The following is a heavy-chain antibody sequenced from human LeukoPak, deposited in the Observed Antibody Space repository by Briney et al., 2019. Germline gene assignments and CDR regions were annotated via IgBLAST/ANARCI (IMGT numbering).Heavy chain of an antibody. CDR2: ISSSSNYI. CDR1: GFTFSSYS. J-gene: IGHJ4*02. V-gene: IGHV3-21*01. D-gene: IGHD1-1*01. CDR3: ARELRTYNPFDY. Sequence: TGGSLRLSCAASGFTFSSYSMNWVRQAPGKGLEWVSSISSSSNYIYYADSVKGRFTISRDNARNSLYLQMDSLKAEDTAVYFCARELRTYNPFDYWGQGTLVTVSS.